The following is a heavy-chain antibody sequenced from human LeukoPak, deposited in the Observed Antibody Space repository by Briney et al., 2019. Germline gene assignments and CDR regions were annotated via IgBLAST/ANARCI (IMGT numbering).Heavy chain of an antibody. D-gene: IGHD6-19*01. CDR2: ISYDGSKK. V-gene: IGHV3-30*09. CDR1: GFAFSNYA. Sequence: PGRSLRLSCAASGFAFSNYAMHWVRQAPGKGLEWVAFISYDGSKKYYADSVKGRFAISRDNSKNTLYLQMDSLRPDDTAVYYCEAEAHTSGSDSDYWGEETLVTVSS. CDR3: EAEAHTSGSDSDY. J-gene: IGHJ4*02.